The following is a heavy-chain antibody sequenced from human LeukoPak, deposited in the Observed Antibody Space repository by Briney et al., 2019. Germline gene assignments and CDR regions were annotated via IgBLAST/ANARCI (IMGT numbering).Heavy chain of an antibody. CDR1: GGSISSYY. Sequence: SETLSLTCTVSGGSISSYYWSWIRQPAGKGLEWIGRIYTSGSTNYNPSLKSRVTMSVDTSKNQFSLKLSSVTAADAAVYYCAKFRAAGGRDWFDPWGQGTLVTVSS. CDR3: AKFRAAGGRDWFDP. D-gene: IGHD6-13*01. J-gene: IGHJ5*02. V-gene: IGHV4-4*07. CDR2: IYTSGST.